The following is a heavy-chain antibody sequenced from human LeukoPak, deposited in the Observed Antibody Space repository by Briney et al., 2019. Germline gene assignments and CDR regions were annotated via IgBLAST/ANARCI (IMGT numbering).Heavy chain of an antibody. CDR2: IYTSGST. J-gene: IGHJ6*03. V-gene: IGHV4-4*07. CDR3: ARAKIGTGIILGKDYYYMDV. Sequence: ASETLSLTCTVSGGSISSYYWSWIRQPAGKGLEWIGRIYTSGSTNYNPSLKSRVTMSVDTSKNQFSLKLSSVTAADTAVYHCARAKIGTGIILGKDYYYMDVWGKGTTVTVSS. CDR1: GGSISSYY. D-gene: IGHD1-1*01.